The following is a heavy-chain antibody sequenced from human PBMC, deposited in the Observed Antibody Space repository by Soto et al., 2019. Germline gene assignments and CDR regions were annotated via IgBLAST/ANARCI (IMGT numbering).Heavy chain of an antibody. CDR1: GFTFSSYG. CDR3: AKDRSHTSNYYYYYGMDV. J-gene: IGHJ6*02. CDR2: ISYDGSNK. Sequence: VGSLRLSCAASGFTFSSYGMHWVRQAPCKGLEWVAVISYDGSNKYYADSVKGRFTISRDNSKNTLYLQMNSLRAEDTAVYYCAKDRSHTSNYYYYYGMDVWGQGTTVTV. D-gene: IGHD3-16*01. V-gene: IGHV3-30*18.